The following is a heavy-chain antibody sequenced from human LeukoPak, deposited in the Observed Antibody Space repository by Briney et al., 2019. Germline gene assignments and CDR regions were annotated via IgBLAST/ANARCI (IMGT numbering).Heavy chain of an antibody. CDR1: GFTFSSYA. D-gene: IGHD2-21*02. Sequence: PGGSLRLSCAASGFTFSSYAMNWVRQAPGKGLEWVSSISGSGGSTYYADSVKGRFTISRDNSKNTLYLQMNSLRAEDTAVYYCAKTVVVTGNPRAFDIWGQGTMVTVSS. CDR2: ISGSGGST. J-gene: IGHJ3*02. V-gene: IGHV3-23*01. CDR3: AKTVVVTGNPRAFDI.